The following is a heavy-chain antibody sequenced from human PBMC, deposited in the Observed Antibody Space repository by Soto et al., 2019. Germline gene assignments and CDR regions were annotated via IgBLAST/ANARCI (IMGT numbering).Heavy chain of an antibody. V-gene: IGHV4-30-2*01. J-gene: IGHJ4*02. D-gene: IGHD6-19*01. Sequence: QLQLQESGSGLVKPSQTLSLTCAVSGGSISSGGYSWSWIRQPPGKGLEWIGYIYHSGSTYYNPSLKSRVTMSVDRSKNQFSLKLSSVIAADTAVYYCASAGGLGAVAADYWGQGTLVTVSS. CDR1: GGSISSGGYS. CDR2: IYHSGST. CDR3: ASAGGLGAVAADY.